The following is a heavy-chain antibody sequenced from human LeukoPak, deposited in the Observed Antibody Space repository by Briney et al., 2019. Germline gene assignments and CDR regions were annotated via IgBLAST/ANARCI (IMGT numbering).Heavy chain of an antibody. D-gene: IGHD5-18*01. V-gene: IGHV4-39*01. Sequence: PSETLSLTCTVSGGSISSYYWGWIRQPPGKGLEWIGSIYKSGSTYYNPSLKSRVTISVDTSKNQFSLKLSSVTAADTAVYYCARLWGYSYGYLDYWGQGTLVTVSS. CDR1: GGSISSYY. CDR2: IYKSGST. J-gene: IGHJ4*02. CDR3: ARLWGYSYGYLDY.